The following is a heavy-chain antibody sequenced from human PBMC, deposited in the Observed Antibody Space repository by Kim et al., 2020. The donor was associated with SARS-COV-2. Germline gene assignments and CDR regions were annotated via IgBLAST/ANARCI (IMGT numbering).Heavy chain of an antibody. D-gene: IGHD3-3*01. V-gene: IGHV3-30*01. Sequence: FTISRDNSKNTLYLQMNSLRAEDTAVYYCAREGEVPYYDFWSGYYRGFDYWGQGTLVTVSS. J-gene: IGHJ4*02. CDR3: AREGEVPYYDFWSGYYRGFDY.